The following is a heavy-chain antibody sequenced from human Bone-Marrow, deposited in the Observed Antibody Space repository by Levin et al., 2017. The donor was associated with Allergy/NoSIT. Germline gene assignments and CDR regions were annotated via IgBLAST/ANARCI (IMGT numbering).Heavy chain of an antibody. CDR1: GFTFNSYW. CDR2: INSDGSST. D-gene: IGHD1-1*01. J-gene: IGHJ6*02. Sequence: GGSLRLSCAASGFTFNSYWMHWVRQAPGKGLVWVSRINSDGSSTSYADSVKGRFTISRDSAKNTLYLQMNSLRAEDTAVYYCARDGTTGMTRGSYGMDDWGQGTTVTVSS. V-gene: IGHV3-74*01. CDR3: ARDGTTGMTRGSYGMDD.